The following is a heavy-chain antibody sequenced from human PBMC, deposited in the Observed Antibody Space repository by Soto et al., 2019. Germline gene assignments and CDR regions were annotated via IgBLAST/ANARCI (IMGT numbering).Heavy chain of an antibody. D-gene: IGHD1-26*01. CDR1: GASITYGGYS. CDR2: INHLETT. J-gene: IGHJ4*02. Sequence: TLSLTCTVSGASITYGGYSWSWIRQTPGKGLEWIGYINHLETTFYNPSFESRLTLSIDRAKNQFSLNLNSMSAADRAVYFCARGGGSDSFDYWGQGILVTVSS. CDR3: ARGGGSDSFDY. V-gene: IGHV4-30-2*01.